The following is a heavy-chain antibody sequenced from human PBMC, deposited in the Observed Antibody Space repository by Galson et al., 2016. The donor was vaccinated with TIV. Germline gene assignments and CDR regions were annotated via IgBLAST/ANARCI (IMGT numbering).Heavy chain of an antibody. V-gene: IGHV1-46*03. Sequence: SVKVSCKASGYTSTDNYIHWVRQAPGQGLEWMGVITPGGAGTFYAQKFQGRVTMTADTSTRTVYMEINSLRSEDAAMYFCARDTRSGYSSGWPPFDFWGQGTLVTVSS. J-gene: IGHJ4*02. CDR3: ARDTRSGYSSGWPPFDF. CDR1: GYTSTDNY. CDR2: ITPGGAGT. D-gene: IGHD6-25*01.